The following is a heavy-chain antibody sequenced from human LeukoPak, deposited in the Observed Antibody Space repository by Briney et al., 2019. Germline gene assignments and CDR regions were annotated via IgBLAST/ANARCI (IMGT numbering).Heavy chain of an antibody. V-gene: IGHV3-74*01. CDR2: IKSDGRT. D-gene: IGHD3-22*01. CDR1: GFTFSTYW. CDR3: ARAPSEIGGYYPEYFRH. Sequence: GGSLRLSCAASGFTFSTYWMHWVRQAPGKGLVWVSRIKSDGRTNYADSVKGRFTISRDNANNTLSLQMNSLRPEDTGVYYCARAPSEIGGYYPEYFRHWGQGTLVTVSS. J-gene: IGHJ1*01.